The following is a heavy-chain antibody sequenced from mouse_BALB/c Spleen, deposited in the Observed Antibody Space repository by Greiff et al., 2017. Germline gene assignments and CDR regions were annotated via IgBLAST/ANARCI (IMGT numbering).Heavy chain of an antibody. CDR1: GYTFTDYN. V-gene: IGHV1-18*01. Sequence: EVKLMESGPELVKPGASVKIPCKASGYTFTDYNMDWVKQSHGKSLEWIGDINPNNGGTIYNQKFKGKATLTVDKSSSTAYMELRSLTSEDTAVYYCARAVRGAWFAYWGQGTLVTVSA. J-gene: IGHJ3*01. D-gene: IGHD2-14*01. CDR3: ARAVRGAWFAY. CDR2: INPNNGGT.